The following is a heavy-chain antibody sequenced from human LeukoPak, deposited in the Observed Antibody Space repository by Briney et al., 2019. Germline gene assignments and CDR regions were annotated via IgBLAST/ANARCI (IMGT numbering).Heavy chain of an antibody. J-gene: IGHJ4*02. CDR3: ARGSSWYSSGFLFDY. V-gene: IGHV4-39*07. CDR1: GGSISSSSYY. Sequence: PSETLSLTCTVSGGSISSSSYYWGWIRQPPGQGLEGIGSIYYSGSTYYNPSLKSRVTISVDTSKNQFSLKLSSVTAADTAVYYCARGSSWYSSGFLFDYWGQGTLVTVSS. CDR2: IYYSGST. D-gene: IGHD6-19*01.